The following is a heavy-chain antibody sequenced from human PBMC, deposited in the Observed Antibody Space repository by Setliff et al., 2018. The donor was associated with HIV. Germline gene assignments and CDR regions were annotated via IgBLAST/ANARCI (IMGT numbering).Heavy chain of an antibody. D-gene: IGHD6-13*01. CDR2: IKEDGSAR. J-gene: IGHJ4*01. Sequence: GGSLRLSCVASGFTFSTYWMSWVRQTPGKGLEWVANIKEDGSARYYVDSVKGRFTVSRDNAKNSLFLQMNSLSVEDTAVYYCARKAAALDYWGRGTLVTVPQ. V-gene: IGHV3-7*01. CDR3: ARKAAALDY. CDR1: GFTFSTYW.